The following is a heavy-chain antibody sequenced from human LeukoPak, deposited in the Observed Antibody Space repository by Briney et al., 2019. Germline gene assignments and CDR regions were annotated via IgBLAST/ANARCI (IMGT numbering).Heavy chain of an antibody. J-gene: IGHJ4*02. CDR2: ISSNGGGT. D-gene: IGHD2-2*02. V-gene: IGHV3-64*01. CDR3: ARESRLSCSSTSCYTDY. Sequence: GGSLRLSCAASGFTFSTYAMHWVRQAPGKGLEYVSAISSNGGGTYYANSVKGRFTISRDNSKNTLYLQMGSLRAEDMAVYYCARESRLSCSSTSCYTDYWGQGTLVTVSS. CDR1: GFTFSTYA.